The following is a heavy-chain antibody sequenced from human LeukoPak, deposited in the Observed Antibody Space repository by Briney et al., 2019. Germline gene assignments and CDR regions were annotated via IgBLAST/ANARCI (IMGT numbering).Heavy chain of an antibody. V-gene: IGHV4-39*01. Sequence: SETLSLTCSVSDGSINSGSFYWAWIRQPPGKGLEWIGSVYYSGSTYYNPSLKSRVTISIDMSKSQFSLKLNSVTAADTAVYYCARQSYYDFWSGYYIYYYGMDVWGQGTTVTVSS. CDR3: ARQSYYDFWSGYYIYYYGMDV. CDR2: VYYSGST. D-gene: IGHD3-3*01. J-gene: IGHJ6*02. CDR1: DGSINSGSFY.